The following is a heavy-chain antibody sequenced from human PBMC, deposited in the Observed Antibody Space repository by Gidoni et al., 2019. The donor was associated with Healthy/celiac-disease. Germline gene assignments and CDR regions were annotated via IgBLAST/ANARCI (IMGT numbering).Heavy chain of an antibody. Sequence: EVQLVESGGGLVKPGGSLRLSCAASGFTFSSYSINWVRQAPGKGLEWVSSISISSSYIDYADSVKGRFTISRDNAKNSLYLQMNSLRAEDTAVYYCVLLDWGQGTLVTVSS. V-gene: IGHV3-21*01. CDR3: VLLD. J-gene: IGHJ4*02. D-gene: IGHD3-10*01. CDR1: GFTFSSYS. CDR2: ISISSSYI.